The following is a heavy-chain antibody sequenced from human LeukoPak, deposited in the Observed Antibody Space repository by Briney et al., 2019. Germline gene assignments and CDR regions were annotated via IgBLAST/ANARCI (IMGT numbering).Heavy chain of an antibody. J-gene: IGHJ6*04. D-gene: IGHD2/OR15-2a*01. CDR2: ISSSSSYT. V-gene: IGHV3-11*06. CDR3: ARAFRLQAMAV. Sequence: GGSLRLSCAASGFTFSDYYMSWIRQAPGKGLEWVSYISSSSSYTNYADSVKGRFTISRDKAKNSLYLQMNSLRAEDTAVYYCARAFRLQAMAVWGKGTTVTVSS. CDR1: GFTFSDYY.